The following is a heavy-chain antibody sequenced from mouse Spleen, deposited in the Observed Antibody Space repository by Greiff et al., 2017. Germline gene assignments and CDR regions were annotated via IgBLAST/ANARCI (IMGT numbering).Heavy chain of an antibody. CDR2: IWRGGST. V-gene: IGHV2-5*01. J-gene: IGHJ2*01. D-gene: IGHD2-3*01. CDR1: GFSLTSFG. CDR3: AKSPHDGYWDYFDY. Sequence: QVQLKQSGPGLVQPSQSLSITCTVSGFSLTSFGVHWVRQSPGKGLEWLGVIWRGGSTDYNAAFMSRLSITKDNSKSQVFFKMNSLQADDTAIYYCAKSPHDGYWDYFDYWGQGTTLTVSS.